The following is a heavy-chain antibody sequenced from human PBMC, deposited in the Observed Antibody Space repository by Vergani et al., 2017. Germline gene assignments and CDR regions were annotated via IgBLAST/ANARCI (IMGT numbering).Heavy chain of an antibody. CDR3: ARDPQYYDFWSGYYTFWTQLDY. CDR2: ISYDGSNK. CDR1: GFTFSSYA. D-gene: IGHD3-3*01. Sequence: QVQLVESGGGVVQPGRSLRLSCAASGFTFSSYAMHWVRQAPGKGLEWVAVISYDGSNKYYADSVKGRFTISRDNSKNTLYLQMNSLRAEDTAVYYCARDPQYYDFWSGYYTFWTQLDYWGQGTLVTVSS. V-gene: IGHV3-30-3*01. J-gene: IGHJ4*02.